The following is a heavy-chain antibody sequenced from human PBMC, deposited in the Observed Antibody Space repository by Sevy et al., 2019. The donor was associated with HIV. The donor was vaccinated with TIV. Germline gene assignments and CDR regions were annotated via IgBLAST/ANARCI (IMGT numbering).Heavy chain of an antibody. CDR3: ARAYCSGGRCYSLAF. CDR1: GYTFNTYR. D-gene: IGHD2-15*01. V-gene: IGHV1-18*01. CDR2: ISPHNSDT. J-gene: IGHJ4*02. Sequence: GESLKISCKASGYTFNTYRITWVRQAPGQGLEWMGWISPHNSDTKYSQKLQGRVTMITETSTGTAHMELRSLRSDDTAVYYCARAYCSGGRCYSLAFWGQGTLVTVSS.